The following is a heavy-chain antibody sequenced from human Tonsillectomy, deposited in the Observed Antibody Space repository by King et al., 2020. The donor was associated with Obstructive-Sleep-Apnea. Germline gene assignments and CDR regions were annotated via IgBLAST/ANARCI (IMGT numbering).Heavy chain of an antibody. CDR1: GDSVSSNSAA. V-gene: IGHV6-1*01. Sequence: VQLQQSGPGLVKPSQTLSLTCAISGDSVSSNSAAWNWIRQSPSRGLEWLGRTYYRSKWYNNYAVSVKSRMTINPDTSKNQFSLHLNSVTPEDTAVYYCARGYCSGDNCITWFDPWGQGTLVTVSS. CDR3: ARGYCSGDNCITWFDP. D-gene: IGHD2-15*01. J-gene: IGHJ5*02. CDR2: TYYRSKWYN.